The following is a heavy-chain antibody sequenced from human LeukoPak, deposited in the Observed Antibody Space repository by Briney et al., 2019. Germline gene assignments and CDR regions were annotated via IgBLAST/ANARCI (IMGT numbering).Heavy chain of an antibody. Sequence: PGGSLRLSCAASGFTFSSYWMHWVRQAPGEGLVWVSRINSDGSSTSYADSVKGRFTISRDNAKNTLYLQMNSLRAEDTAVYYCARESEYYDFWSGYYNSAFDIWGQATMVTVSS. D-gene: IGHD3-3*01. J-gene: IGHJ3*02. CDR2: INSDGSST. CDR3: ARESEYYDFWSGYYNSAFDI. CDR1: GFTFSSYW. V-gene: IGHV3-74*01.